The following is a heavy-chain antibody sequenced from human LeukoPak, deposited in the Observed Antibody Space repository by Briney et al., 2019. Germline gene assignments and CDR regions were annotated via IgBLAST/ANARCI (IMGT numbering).Heavy chain of an antibody. CDR3: AKGLLSNSQRGYFDC. V-gene: IGHV3-64*01. CDR1: GFTFSSYA. Sequence: GGSLRLSCEASGFTFSSYAMPWVRQAPGKGLEYVSAISSNGGSTYYANSVKGRFTISRDNSKNTLYLQMGSLRAEDMAVYYCAKGLLSNSQRGYFDCWGQGALVSVSS. D-gene: IGHD1-26*01. J-gene: IGHJ4*02. CDR2: ISSNGGST.